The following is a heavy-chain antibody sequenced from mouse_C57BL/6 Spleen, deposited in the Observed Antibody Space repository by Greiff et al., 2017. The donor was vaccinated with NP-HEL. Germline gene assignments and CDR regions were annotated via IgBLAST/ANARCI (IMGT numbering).Heavy chain of an antibody. J-gene: IGHJ3*01. V-gene: IGHV1-82*01. CDR1: GYAFSSSW. CDR2: IYPGDGDT. CDR3: ARSWFAY. Sequence: QVQLQQSGPELVKPGASVKISCKASGYAFSSSWMNWVKQRPGTGLEWIGRIYPGDGDTNYNGKFKGKATLTADKTSSTAYMQLSSLTSEDSAVYFCARSWFAYWGQGTLVTVSA.